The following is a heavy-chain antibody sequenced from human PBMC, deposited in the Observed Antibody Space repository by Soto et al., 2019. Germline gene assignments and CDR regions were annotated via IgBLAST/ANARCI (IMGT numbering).Heavy chain of an antibody. V-gene: IGHV4-34*01. D-gene: IGHD1-26*01. CDR2: INHSGST. Sequence: QVQLQQWGAGLLKPSETLSLTCAVYGGSFSGYYWSWIRQPPGKGLEWIGEINHSGSTNYNPSLKSRVTISVDTSKNQFSLKLSSVTAADTAVYYCARGYRPRGFDYWGQGTLVTVSS. CDR3: ARGYRPRGFDY. J-gene: IGHJ4*02. CDR1: GGSFSGYY.